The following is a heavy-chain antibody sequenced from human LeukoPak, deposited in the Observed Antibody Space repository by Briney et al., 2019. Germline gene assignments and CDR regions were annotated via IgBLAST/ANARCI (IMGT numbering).Heavy chain of an antibody. CDR3: ASWGNYYDSSGYSVIFDY. J-gene: IGHJ4*02. CDR1: GGSISSSSYY. CDR2: IYYSGST. Sequence: SETLSLTCTVSGGSISSSSYYWGWIRQPPGKGLEWIGSIYYSGSTYYNPSLKSRVTISVDTSKNQFSLKLSSVTAADTAVYYCASWGNYYDSSGYSVIFDYWGQGTLVTVSS. V-gene: IGHV4-39*07. D-gene: IGHD3-22*01.